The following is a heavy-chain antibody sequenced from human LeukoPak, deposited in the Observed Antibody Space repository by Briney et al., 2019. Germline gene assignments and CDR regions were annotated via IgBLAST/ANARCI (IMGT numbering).Heavy chain of an antibody. CDR3: ARGLGYGSGSYYLGFDM. CDR2: IYYSGST. J-gene: IGHJ3*02. CDR1: GASISTSSSY. V-gene: IGHV4-39*01. Sequence: PSETLSLTCTVFGASISTSSSYWGWLRQPPGKGLEWIGSIYYSGSTYYNPSLKSRVTISVDTSRNQFSLKLSSVSAADTAVYYCARGLGYGSGSYYLGFDMWGQGTMVTVSS. D-gene: IGHD3-10*01.